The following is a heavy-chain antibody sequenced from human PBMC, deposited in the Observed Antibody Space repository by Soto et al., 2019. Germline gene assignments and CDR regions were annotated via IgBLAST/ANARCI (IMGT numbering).Heavy chain of an antibody. D-gene: IGHD1-26*01. CDR1: GFTFRNYA. CDR3: AKGSGSYYAFDI. CDR2: ISSNGGSA. J-gene: IGHJ3*02. V-gene: IGHV3-23*01. Sequence: VSLRLSCAAAGFTFRNYAMNWVRQAPGKGLELVSSISSNGGSAYYADSVKGRFTISRDNSKNTLYLQMNSLRADDTAVYYCAKGSGSYYAFDIWGQGTMVTVSS.